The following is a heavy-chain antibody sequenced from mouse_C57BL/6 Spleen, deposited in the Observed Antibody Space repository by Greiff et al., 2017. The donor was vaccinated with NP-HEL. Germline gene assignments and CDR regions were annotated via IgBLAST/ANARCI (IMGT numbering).Heavy chain of an antibody. D-gene: IGHD1-1*02. CDR2: IDPSDSET. Sequence: VQLQQPGAELVRPGSSVKLSCKASGYTFTSYWMHWVKQRPIQGLEWIGNIDPSDSETHYNQKFKDKATLTVDKSSSTAYMQLSSLTSEDSAVYYCARGGGNLHWYFDVWGTGTTVTVSS. CDR1: GYTFTSYW. V-gene: IGHV1-52*01. J-gene: IGHJ1*03. CDR3: ARGGGNLHWYFDV.